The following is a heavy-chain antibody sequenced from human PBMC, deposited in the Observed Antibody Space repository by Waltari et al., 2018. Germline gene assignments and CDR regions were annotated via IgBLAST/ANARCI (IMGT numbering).Heavy chain of an antibody. Sequence: EVQLVESGGVLVQPGGSMRLSCAASGFTIRSYWSHRVRQAPGKWLVWVSRINSEGGSTSYADSVKGRFTISRDNAKNTLYLQMNSLRAEDTAVYYCARLAGRNAFDIWGQGTMVTVSS. V-gene: IGHV3-74*01. J-gene: IGHJ3*02. CDR2: INSEGGST. CDR1: GFTIRSYW. CDR3: ARLAGRNAFDI.